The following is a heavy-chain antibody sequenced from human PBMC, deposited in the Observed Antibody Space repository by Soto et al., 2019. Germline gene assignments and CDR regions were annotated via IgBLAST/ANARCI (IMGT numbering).Heavy chain of an antibody. Sequence: ASVKVSCKASGYTFTSYGISWVRQAPGQGLEWMGWISAYNGNTNYAQKLQGRVTMTTDTSTSTAYMELRSLRSDDTAVYYCARVNAYYDILTGYYSYYSYYGMDFWGKGTTVTVSS. CDR1: GYTFTSYG. CDR2: ISAYNGNT. CDR3: ARVNAYYDILTGYYSYYSYYGMDF. V-gene: IGHV1-18*01. D-gene: IGHD3-9*01. J-gene: IGHJ6*04.